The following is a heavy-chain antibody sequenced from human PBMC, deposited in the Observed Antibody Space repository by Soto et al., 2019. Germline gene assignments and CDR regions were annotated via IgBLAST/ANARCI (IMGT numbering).Heavy chain of an antibody. V-gene: IGHV1-46*01. J-gene: IGHJ6*02. CDR2: INPSGGST. CDR1: GYTFTSYY. CDR3: ARDLYGMDV. Sequence: QVQLVQSGAEVKKPGASVKVSCKASGYTFTSYYMHWVRQAPGQGLEWMGIINPSGGSTSYAQKFQGRDAVTGDKSTSAVYMELSSLRSEDTAVYYCARDLYGMDVWGQGTPVTVSS.